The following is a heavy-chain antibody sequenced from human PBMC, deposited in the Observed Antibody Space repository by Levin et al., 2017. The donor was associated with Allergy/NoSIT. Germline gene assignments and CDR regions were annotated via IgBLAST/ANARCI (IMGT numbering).Heavy chain of an antibody. J-gene: IGHJ4*02. Sequence: RSQTLSLPCTVSGGSISSYYWSWIRQPPGKGLEWIGYIYYSGSTNYNPSLKSRVTISVDTSKNQFSLRLSSVTAADTAVYYCAREYSSSSPFDYWGQGTLVTVSS. V-gene: IGHV4-59*01. CDR2: IYYSGST. CDR3: AREYSSSSPFDY. D-gene: IGHD6-6*01. CDR1: GGSISSYY.